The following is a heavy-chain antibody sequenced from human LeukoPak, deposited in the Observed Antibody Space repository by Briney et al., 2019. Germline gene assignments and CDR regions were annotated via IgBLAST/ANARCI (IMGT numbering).Heavy chain of an antibody. Sequence: PGGSLRLSCAASGFTFSSYDMHWVRQATGKGLEWVSAIGTAGDTYYPGSVKGRFTISRENAKNSLYLQMNSLRAGDTAVYYCARADSGYDFWSGYLYYYYMDVWGKGTTVTVSS. V-gene: IGHV3-13*01. CDR3: ARADSGYDFWSGYLYYYYMDV. J-gene: IGHJ6*03. CDR2: IGTAGDT. D-gene: IGHD3-3*01. CDR1: GFTFSSYD.